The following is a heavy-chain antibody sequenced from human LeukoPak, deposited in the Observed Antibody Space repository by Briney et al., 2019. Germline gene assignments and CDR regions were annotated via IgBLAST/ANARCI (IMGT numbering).Heavy chain of an antibody. CDR1: GGSISSYY. D-gene: IGHD3-3*01. CDR3: ASGWGYYDFWSGYYGFDY. V-gene: IGHV4-59*01. J-gene: IGHJ4*02. CDR2: IYYSGST. Sequence: PSETLSLTCTVSGGSISSYYWSWIRQPPGKGLEWIGYIYYSGSTNYNPSLKSRVTISVDTSKNQFSLKLSSVTAADTAVYYCASGWGYYDFWSGYYGFDYWGQGTLVTVSS.